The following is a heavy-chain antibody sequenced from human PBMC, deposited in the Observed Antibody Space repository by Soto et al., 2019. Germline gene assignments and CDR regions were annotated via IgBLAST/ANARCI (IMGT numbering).Heavy chain of an antibody. Sequence: SETLSLTCTVSGGSIISGNYYWSWIRQPPGKGLEWIGYIYYSGSTYYNPSLKSRVTISVDTSKKQFSLKLSSVTAADTAVYYCARANYYNSSGSFDPWGQGTLVTVSS. D-gene: IGHD3-22*01. J-gene: IGHJ5*02. CDR2: IYYSGST. CDR1: GGSIISGNYY. V-gene: IGHV4-30-4*01. CDR3: ARANYYNSSGSFDP.